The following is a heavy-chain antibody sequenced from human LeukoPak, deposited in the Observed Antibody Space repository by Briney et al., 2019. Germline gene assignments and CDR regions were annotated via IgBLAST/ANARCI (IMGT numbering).Heavy chain of an antibody. CDR1: GDSISSLY. D-gene: IGHD1-1*01. V-gene: IGHV4-59*11. CDR3: ARHGTSGTNLNWFDP. Sequence: WETLSLTSTVSGDSISSLYRSWVRQPPGTGLEWSGYIYYSGSTNYNPSLKSRVTISVDTSKNQSSLKLSSVTAADTAVYYCARHGTSGTNLNWFDPWGQGTLVTVSS. J-gene: IGHJ5*02. CDR2: IYYSGST.